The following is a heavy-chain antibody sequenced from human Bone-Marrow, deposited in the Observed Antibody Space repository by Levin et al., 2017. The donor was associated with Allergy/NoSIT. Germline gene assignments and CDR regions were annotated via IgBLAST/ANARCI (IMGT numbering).Heavy chain of an antibody. CDR3: ATGMYYYESSGYPLGY. Sequence: GGSLRLSCAASGFTVSRNYMTWVRQAPGKGLEWVSIILSGGSTYYADSVKGRFTISRDISQNMLYLQMNSLRAEDTAVYYCATGMYYYESSGYPLGYWGQGTLATVSS. J-gene: IGHJ4*02. V-gene: IGHV3-66*01. CDR2: ILSGGST. CDR1: GFTVSRNY. D-gene: IGHD3-22*01.